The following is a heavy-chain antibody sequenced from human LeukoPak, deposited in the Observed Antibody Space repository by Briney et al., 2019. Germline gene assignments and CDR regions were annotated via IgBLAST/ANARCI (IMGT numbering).Heavy chain of an antibody. V-gene: IGHV3-23*01. Sequence: GGSLRLSCAASGFTFSSYAMSWVRQAPGKGLEWVSAISGSGGSTYYADSAKGRFTISRDNSKNTLYLQMNSLRAEDTAVYYCAISGGNDYYYYGMDVWGQGTTVTVSS. D-gene: IGHD2-15*01. CDR2: ISGSGGST. CDR3: AISGGNDYYYYGMDV. J-gene: IGHJ6*02. CDR1: GFTFSSYA.